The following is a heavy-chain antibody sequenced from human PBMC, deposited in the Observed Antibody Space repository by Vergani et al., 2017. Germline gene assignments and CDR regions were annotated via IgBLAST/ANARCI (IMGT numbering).Heavy chain of an antibody. CDR2: MDYSGST. CDR3: ASKRGACRASYCHSYDF. CDR1: GDSVISTDYH. V-gene: IGHV4-39*01. D-gene: IGHD3-22*01. Sequence: QVQLQESGPGLVKPSETLSLTCTVSGDSVISTDYHWGWIRQPPGKGLEWIGSMDYSGSTSYNPSLESRISISFETPKNQFSLRLTSVTAADTAVYYCASKRGACRASYCHSYDFWVPGTLVGVSS. J-gene: IGHJ4*02.